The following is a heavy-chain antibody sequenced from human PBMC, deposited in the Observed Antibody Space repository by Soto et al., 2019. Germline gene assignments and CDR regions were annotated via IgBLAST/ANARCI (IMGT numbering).Heavy chain of an antibody. V-gene: IGHV3-74*01. CDR2: VDSDGSGT. J-gene: IGHJ4*02. Sequence: EVQLVESGGGSVQPGGSLRLSCVASGITFSGYWMHWVRQVPGKGLVWVARVDSDGSGTSYADSVKGRFTISRDNAKNKLYLQMNSLRVEYTAVYYCATVFEHWGQGIPVTVSS. CDR3: ATVFEH. CDR1: GITFSGYW.